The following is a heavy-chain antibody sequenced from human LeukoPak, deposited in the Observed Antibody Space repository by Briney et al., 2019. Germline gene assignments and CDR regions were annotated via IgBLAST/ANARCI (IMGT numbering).Heavy chain of an antibody. Sequence: GGSLRLSCAASGFTFSSYGMSWVRQAPGKGLEWVSAISGSGGSTYYADSVKGRFTISRDNSKNTLYLQMNSLRAEDTAVYYCAKLKEGFGELSKYYFDYWGQGTLVTVSS. CDR2: ISGSGGST. V-gene: IGHV3-23*01. D-gene: IGHD3-10*01. CDR3: AKLKEGFGELSKYYFDY. J-gene: IGHJ4*02. CDR1: GFTFSSYG.